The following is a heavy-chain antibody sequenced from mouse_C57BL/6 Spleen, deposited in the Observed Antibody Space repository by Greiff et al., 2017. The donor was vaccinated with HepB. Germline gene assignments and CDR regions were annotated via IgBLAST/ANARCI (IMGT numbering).Heavy chain of an antibody. CDR1: GYTFTSYW. CDR2: IHPNSGST. V-gene: IGHV1-64*01. D-gene: IGHD2-13*01. Sequence: VQLQQPGAELVKPGASVKLSCKASGYTFTSYWMHWVKQRPGQGLEWIGMIHPNSGSTNYNEKFKSKATLTVDKSSSTAYMQLSSLTSEDSAVYYCARSDGDYVEDYWGQGTSVTVSS. J-gene: IGHJ4*01. CDR3: ARSDGDYVEDY.